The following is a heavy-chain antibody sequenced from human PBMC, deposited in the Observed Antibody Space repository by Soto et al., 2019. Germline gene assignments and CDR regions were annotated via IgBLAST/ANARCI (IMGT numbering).Heavy chain of an antibody. J-gene: IGHJ6*03. CDR2: ISAYNGNT. D-gene: IGHD2-8*01. CDR3: ARSPRVCTNGVCYTSFYYYYMDV. V-gene: IGHV1-18*01. Sequence: ASVKVSCKASGYTFTSYGISWVRQAPGQGLEWMGWISAYNGNTNYAQKLQGRVTMTTDTSTSTAYMELRSLRSDDTAVYYCARSPRVCTNGVCYTSFYYYYMDVWGKGTTVTVSS. CDR1: GYTFTSYG.